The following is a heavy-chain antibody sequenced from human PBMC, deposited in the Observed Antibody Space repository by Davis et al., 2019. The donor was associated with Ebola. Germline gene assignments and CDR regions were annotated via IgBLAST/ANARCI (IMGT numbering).Heavy chain of an antibody. V-gene: IGHV3-48*04. D-gene: IGHD1-26*01. J-gene: IGHJ4*02. CDR3: ARAFAGARDY. CDR1: GFTFTLFS. Sequence: PGGSLRLSCAASGFTFTLFSMNWVRQAPGKGLEWLSYISSGSDIIRYADSVKGRFTISRDNAKNSLYLQMNSLRAEDTAVYYCARAFAGARDYWGQGTLVTVSS. CDR2: ISSGSDII.